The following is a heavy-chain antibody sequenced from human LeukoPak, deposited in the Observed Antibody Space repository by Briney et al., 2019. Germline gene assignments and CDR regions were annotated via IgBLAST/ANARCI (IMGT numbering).Heavy chain of an antibody. J-gene: IGHJ3*02. CDR1: GGSISSSSYY. D-gene: IGHD2-2*01. V-gene: IGHV4-39*01. CDR2: IYYSGST. Sequence: SETLSLTCTVSGGSISSSSYYWGWIRQPPGKGLEWIGSIYYSGSTYYNPSLKSRVTISVDTSKNQFSLKLSSVTAADTAVYYCASGGQGQYCSSTSCRGAFDIWGQGTMVTVSS. CDR3: ASGGQGQYCSSTSCRGAFDI.